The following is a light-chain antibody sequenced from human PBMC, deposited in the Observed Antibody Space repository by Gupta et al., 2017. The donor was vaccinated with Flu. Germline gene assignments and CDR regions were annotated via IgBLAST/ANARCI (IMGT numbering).Light chain of an antibody. J-gene: IGKJ4*01. CDR3: QQRYNWLT. Sequence: EIVLPQSPATLSLSPGERATLSCRASQSVSTYLAWYQQRPGRAPRLLIYGASDRATGVPARFSGSGAGTDFTLTINSLEPEDFAVYYCQQRYNWLTFGGGTRVEIK. CDR2: GAS. V-gene: IGKV3-11*01. CDR1: QSVSTY.